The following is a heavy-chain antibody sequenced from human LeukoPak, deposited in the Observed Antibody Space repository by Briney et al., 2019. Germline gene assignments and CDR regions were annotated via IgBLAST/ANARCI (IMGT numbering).Heavy chain of an antibody. CDR2: IYYSGST. Sequence: SETLSLTCTVSGGSISSSSYYWGWIRQPPGKGLEWIGSIYYSGSTYYNPSLKSRVTISVDTSKNQFSLKPSSVTAADTAVYYCASIRRGYDYVWGSDYYGMDVWGQGTTVTVSS. D-gene: IGHD3-16*01. V-gene: IGHV4-39*07. J-gene: IGHJ6*02. CDR3: ASIRRGYDYVWGSDYYGMDV. CDR1: GGSISSSSYY.